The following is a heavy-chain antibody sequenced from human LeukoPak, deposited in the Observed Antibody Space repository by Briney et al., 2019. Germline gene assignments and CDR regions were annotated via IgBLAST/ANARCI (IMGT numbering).Heavy chain of an antibody. V-gene: IGHV1-3*01. CDR1: GYTFTSYA. CDR3: VRGSPNSGSQYGY. J-gene: IGHJ4*02. Sequence: GASVKVSCKASGYTFTSYAMHWVRQAPGQRLEWMGWINAGNGNTKYSQKFQGRVTITRDTSASTAYMELSSLRAEDTAVFYCVRGSPNSGSQYGYWGQGTLVTVSS. D-gene: IGHD1-26*01. CDR2: INAGNGNT.